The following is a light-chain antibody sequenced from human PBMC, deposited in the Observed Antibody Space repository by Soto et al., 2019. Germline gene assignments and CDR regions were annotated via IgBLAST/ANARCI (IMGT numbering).Light chain of an antibody. J-gene: IGKJ2*01. V-gene: IGKV2-28*01. CDR3: MEALQSPYT. CDR1: QSLLHSDGNNY. CDR2: MGS. Sequence: DIVMTQSPLSLPVTPGEPASISFRSSQSLLHSDGNNYLAWYLQKPGQSPQLLIYMGSSRASGVPDRFSGSGSGTAFTLKISRVEAEDVGVYYCMEALQSPYTFGQGTKVDIK.